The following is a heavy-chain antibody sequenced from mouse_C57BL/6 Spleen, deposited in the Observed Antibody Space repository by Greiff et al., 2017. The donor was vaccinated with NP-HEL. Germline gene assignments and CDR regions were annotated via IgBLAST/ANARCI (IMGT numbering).Heavy chain of an antibody. CDR3: ARGVYYGSSYARSY. CDR1: GYTFTSYW. V-gene: IGHV1-59*01. Sequence: QLQQPGAELVRPGTSVKLSCKASGYTFTSYWMHWVKQRPGQGLEWIGVIDPSDSYTNYNQKFKGKATLTVDTSSSTDYMQLSSLTSEDSAVYYCARGVYYGSSYARSYWGQGTLVTVSA. J-gene: IGHJ3*01. D-gene: IGHD1-1*01. CDR2: IDPSDSYT.